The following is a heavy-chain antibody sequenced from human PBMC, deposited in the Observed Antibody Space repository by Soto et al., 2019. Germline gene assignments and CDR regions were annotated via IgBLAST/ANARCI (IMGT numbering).Heavy chain of an antibody. V-gene: IGHV3-49*04. J-gene: IGHJ6*02. CDR1: GFTFGDYA. Sequence: GGSLRLSCTVSGFTFGDYAMSWVRQAPGKGLEWVGFIKSKTYGGTTEYAASVKGRFTISRDDSKSIAYLQMNSLKTEDTAVYYCTRDLSLYYYYGMDVWGQGTTVTVSS. CDR3: TRDLSLYYYYGMDV. CDR2: IKSKTYGGTT.